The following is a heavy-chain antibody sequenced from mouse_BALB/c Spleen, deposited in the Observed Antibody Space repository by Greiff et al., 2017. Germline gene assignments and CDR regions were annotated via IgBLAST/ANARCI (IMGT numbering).Heavy chain of an antibody. CDR3: ASYYAMDY. CDR2: INPSNGRT. J-gene: IGHJ4*01. V-gene: IGHV1S81*02. Sequence: VQLQQPGAELVKPGASVKLSCKASGYTFTSYWMHWVKQRPGQGLEWIGEINPSNGRTNYNEKFKSKATLTVDKSSSTAYMQLSSLTSEDSAVYYCASYYAMDYWGQGTSVTVSS. CDR1: GYTFTSYW.